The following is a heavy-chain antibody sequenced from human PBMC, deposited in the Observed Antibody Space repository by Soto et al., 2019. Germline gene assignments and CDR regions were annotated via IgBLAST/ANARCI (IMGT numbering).Heavy chain of an antibody. CDR3: ARAGSRIAAAGFHAFDI. J-gene: IGHJ3*02. Sequence: SVKPSSKASRGTFSSYAIIWLRQAPRQGLEWMGGIIPIFGTANYAQKFQGRVTITADESTSTAYMELSSLRSEDTAVYYCARAGSRIAAAGFHAFDIWGQGTMVTVSS. D-gene: IGHD6-13*01. CDR2: IIPIFGTA. CDR1: RGTFSSYA. V-gene: IGHV1-69*13.